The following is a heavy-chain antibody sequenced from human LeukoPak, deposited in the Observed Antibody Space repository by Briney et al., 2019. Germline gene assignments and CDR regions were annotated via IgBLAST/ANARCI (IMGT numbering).Heavy chain of an antibody. CDR2: ISSSSNNI. CDR1: GFTFSDYY. V-gene: IGHV3-11*01. J-gene: IGHJ5*02. Sequence: GFLRLSCAASGFTFSDYYMTWIRQAPGKGLEWVPYISSSSNNIHYANSVRGRFTISRDNAKNSVYLQMNSLRAEDTAIYYCARAAGWFDPWGQGTLVTVSS. CDR3: ARAAGWFDP.